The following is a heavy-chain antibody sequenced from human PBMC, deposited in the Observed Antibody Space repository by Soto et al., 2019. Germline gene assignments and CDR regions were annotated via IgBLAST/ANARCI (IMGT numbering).Heavy chain of an antibody. J-gene: IGHJ5*02. CDR3: AKCPLGWKPNWFDP. CDR1: GSTFSSYA. CDR2: ISGSGGST. Sequence: PGGSLRLSCAASGSTFSSYAMSWVRQAPGKGLEWVSAISGSGGSTYYADSVKGRFTISRDNSKNTLYLQMNGLRAEDTAVYYCAKCPLGWKPNWFDPWGQGTLVTVSS. V-gene: IGHV3-23*01. D-gene: IGHD1-1*01.